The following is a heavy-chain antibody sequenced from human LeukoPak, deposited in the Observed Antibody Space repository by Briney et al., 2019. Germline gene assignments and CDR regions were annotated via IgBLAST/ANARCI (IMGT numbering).Heavy chain of an antibody. CDR2: IYYSGNT. CDR3: ARHTLALTGRYFDY. J-gene: IGHJ4*02. Sequence: SETLSLTCTVSGGSISSSSYCWGWIRQPPGKGLEWIGSIYYSGNTYHNLSLKSRVTISVDTSKNQFSLKLSSVTAADTAVYYCARHTLALTGRYFDYWGQGTLVTVSS. V-gene: IGHV4-39*01. D-gene: IGHD1-14*01. CDR1: GGSISSSSYC.